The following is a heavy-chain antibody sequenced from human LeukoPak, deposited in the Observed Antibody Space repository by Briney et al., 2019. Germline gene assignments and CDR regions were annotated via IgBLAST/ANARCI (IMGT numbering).Heavy chain of an antibody. D-gene: IGHD3-3*01. Sequence: PSETLSLTCTVSGGSISSSSYYWGWIRQPPGKGLEWIGSIYYSGSTYYNPSLKSRVTMSVDTSKNQFSLELSSVTTADTAVYYCASIRDFWSGYYTSWGQGTLVTVSS. CDR3: ASIRDFWSGYYTS. V-gene: IGHV4-39*07. J-gene: IGHJ5*02. CDR2: IYYSGST. CDR1: GGSISSSSYY.